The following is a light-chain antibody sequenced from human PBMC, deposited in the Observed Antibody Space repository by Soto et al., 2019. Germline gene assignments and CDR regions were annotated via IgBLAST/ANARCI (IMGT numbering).Light chain of an antibody. Sequence: EIVLTQSPATLSLSPGERATLSCRASQSVSSYLAWYQQKPGQAPRLLIYDASNRVTGIPARFSGSGSGTDFTLTISSLEPEDFAVYYCQQRSNWPTWTFGQGTKV. J-gene: IGKJ1*01. CDR3: QQRSNWPTWT. CDR2: DAS. CDR1: QSVSSY. V-gene: IGKV3-11*01.